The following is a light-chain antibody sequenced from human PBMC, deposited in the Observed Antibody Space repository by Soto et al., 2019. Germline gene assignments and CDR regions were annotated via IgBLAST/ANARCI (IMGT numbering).Light chain of an antibody. CDR3: SSYAGSNNNYV. V-gene: IGLV2-8*01. CDR1: SSDVGGYNY. Sequence: ALAQPPSASGSPGQSVTISCTGTSSDVGGYNYVSWYQQHPGKAPKLMIYEVSKRPSGVPDRFSGSKSGNTASLTVSGLQAEDEADYYCSSYAGSNNNYVFGTGTKVTVL. CDR2: EVS. J-gene: IGLJ1*01.